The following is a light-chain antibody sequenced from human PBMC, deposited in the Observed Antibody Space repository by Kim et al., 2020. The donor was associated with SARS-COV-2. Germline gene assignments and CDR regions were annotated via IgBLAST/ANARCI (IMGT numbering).Light chain of an antibody. CDR1: QSIRNR. J-gene: IGKJ1*01. Sequence: GDRVTITCRASQSIRNRLAWYQQKLGEAPKLLIYAASNLEAGVPSRFSGSGSGTEFPLTISSLQPDDFATYYCQQYYSYSTFGQGTKVDIK. V-gene: IGKV1-5*03. CDR2: AAS. CDR3: QQYYSYST.